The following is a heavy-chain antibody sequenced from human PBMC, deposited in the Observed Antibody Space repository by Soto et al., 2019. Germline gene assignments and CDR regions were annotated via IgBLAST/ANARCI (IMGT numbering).Heavy chain of an antibody. Sequence: PGGSLRLSCAASGCTFSSYAMSWVRQATGKGLEWVSAISGSGGSTYYADSVKGRFTISRDNSKNTLYLQMNSLRAEDTAVYYCAKDRDIVATTPFDYWGQGTLVTVSS. D-gene: IGHD5-12*01. CDR2: ISGSGGST. CDR3: AKDRDIVATTPFDY. J-gene: IGHJ4*02. V-gene: IGHV3-23*01. CDR1: GCTFSSYA.